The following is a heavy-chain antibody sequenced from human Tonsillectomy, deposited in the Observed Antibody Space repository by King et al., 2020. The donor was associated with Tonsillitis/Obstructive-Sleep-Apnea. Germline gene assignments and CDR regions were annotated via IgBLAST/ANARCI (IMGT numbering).Heavy chain of an antibody. CDR1: GGSISSSNW. CDR2: IYHSGST. CDR3: ARPGYSNHYYYYYMDV. D-gene: IGHD4-11*01. Sequence: QLQESGPGLVKPSGTLSLTCAVSGGSISSSNWWSWVRQPPGKGLEWIGEIYHSGSTNYNPSLKSRVPISVDKSKNQFSLKLSSVTAADTAVYYCARPGYSNHYYYYYMDVWGKGTTVTVSS. J-gene: IGHJ6*03. V-gene: IGHV4-4*02.